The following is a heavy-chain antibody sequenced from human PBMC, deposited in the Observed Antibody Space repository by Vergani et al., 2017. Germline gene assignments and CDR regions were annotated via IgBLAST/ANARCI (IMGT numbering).Heavy chain of an antibody. D-gene: IGHD3-9*01. J-gene: IGHJ4*02. Sequence: QVQVVQSGAEVKKSGASVKVSCKTSGYTFSNYYMHWVRQAPGRGLDWMGIINPSGGHTNYAQKFQGRVTMTRDTSTSTVYMELGSLRSEDTAIYYCARGDYGILTGYRYWGQGTLVTVSA. CDR2: INPSGGHT. V-gene: IGHV1-46*03. CDR1: GYTFSNYY. CDR3: ARGDYGILTGYRY.